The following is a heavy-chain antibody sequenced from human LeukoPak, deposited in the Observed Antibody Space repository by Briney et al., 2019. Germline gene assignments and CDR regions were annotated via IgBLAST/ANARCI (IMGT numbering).Heavy chain of an antibody. CDR2: ISSDGSST. J-gene: IGHJ4*02. CDR3: VSDGGDAD. D-gene: IGHD2-21*02. CDR1: GFTFSSYW. V-gene: IGHV3-74*01. Sequence: GGSLRLSCAASGFTFSSYWMNWGRQAPGKGRGWVSHISSDGSSTSYADSVKGRFTISRDDAKNTLYLQMNSLRAEDTAVYFCVSDGGDADWGQGTLVTVSS.